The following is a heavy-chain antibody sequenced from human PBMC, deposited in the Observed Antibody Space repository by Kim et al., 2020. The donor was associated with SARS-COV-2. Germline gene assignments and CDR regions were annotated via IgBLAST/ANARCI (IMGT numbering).Heavy chain of an antibody. V-gene: IGHV3-11*01. D-gene: IGHD6-19*01. CDR3: VREDSSKDHGRFDP. Sequence: GSLRLSCAASGFTFSDYYMSWVRQPPGKGLEWVSYISNSGDSIYYADSVKGRFTISRDNAKNSLYLQMSSLRVEDTAVYYCVREDSSKDHGRFDPWGQGTLVTVSS. J-gene: IGHJ5*02. CDR2: ISNSGDSI. CDR1: GFTFSDYY.